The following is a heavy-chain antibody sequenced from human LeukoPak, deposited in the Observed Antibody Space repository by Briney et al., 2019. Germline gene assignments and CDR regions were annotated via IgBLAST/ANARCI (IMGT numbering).Heavy chain of an antibody. J-gene: IGHJ6*03. D-gene: IGHD7-27*01. CDR3: AKDYSELGGYYYYMDV. CDR1: GFTFSSYW. CDR2: ISYDGSNK. Sequence: GGSLRLSCAASGFTFSSYWMSWVRQAPGKGLEWVAVISYDGSNKYYADSVKGRFTISRDNSKNTLYLQMNSLRAEDTAVYYCAKDYSELGGYYYYMDVWGKGTTVTVSS. V-gene: IGHV3-30*18.